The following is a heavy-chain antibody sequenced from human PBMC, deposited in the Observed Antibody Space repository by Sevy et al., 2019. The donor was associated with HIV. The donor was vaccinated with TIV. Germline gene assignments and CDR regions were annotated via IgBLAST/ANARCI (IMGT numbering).Heavy chain of an antibody. Sequence: GGSLRLSCAASGFSFSTYSMNWVRQAPGKGLEWVSYISSSSSAIQYADSVKGRFTISRDNAKNSLYLQMNSLRDEDTAMYYCARDWRGSGTDFDYCGQGTLVTVSS. CDR1: GFSFSTYS. J-gene: IGHJ4*02. V-gene: IGHV3-48*02. CDR2: ISSSSSAI. CDR3: ARDWRGSGTDFDY. D-gene: IGHD3-10*01.